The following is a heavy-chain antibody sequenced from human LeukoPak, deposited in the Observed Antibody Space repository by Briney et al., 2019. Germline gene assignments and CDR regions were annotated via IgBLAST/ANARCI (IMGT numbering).Heavy chain of an antibody. V-gene: IGHV4-39*01. Sequence: SETLSLTCTVSGGSISSSNYYWGWIRQPPGKGLEWIGSIYYSGSTYQNPSLKSRVTISVDTSKNQFSLKLSSVTAADTAVYYCARVVPAATHFDYWGQGTLVTVSS. J-gene: IGHJ4*02. CDR3: ARVVPAATHFDY. CDR2: IYYSGST. D-gene: IGHD2-2*01. CDR1: GGSISSSNYY.